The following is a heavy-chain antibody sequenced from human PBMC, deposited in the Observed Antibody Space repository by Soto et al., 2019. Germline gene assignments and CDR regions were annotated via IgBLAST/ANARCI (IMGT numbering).Heavy chain of an antibody. CDR3: ARGDYGDYYYYYGMDV. D-gene: IGHD4-17*01. Sequence: PSVEVHWRSSGGTFSSYAMSWVRQAPGQGLEWMGGIIPIFGTANYAQKFQGRVTITADKSTSTAYMELSSLRSEDTAVYYCARGDYGDYYYYYGMDVWGQGTTVNVSS. CDR2: IIPIFGTA. V-gene: IGHV1-69*06. CDR1: GGTFSSYA. J-gene: IGHJ6*02.